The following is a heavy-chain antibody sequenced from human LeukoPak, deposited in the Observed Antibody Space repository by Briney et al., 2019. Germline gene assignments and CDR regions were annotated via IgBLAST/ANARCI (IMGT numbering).Heavy chain of an antibody. Sequence: GGSLRLSCAASGFTFSNHGMHWVRQAPGKGLEWVAVIWNDGSNKYYADSVEGRFTISRDNSKNTLYLQMNSLRAEDTALYYCARDRDDAFDIWGQGTMATVSS. V-gene: IGHV3-33*01. CDR3: ARDRDDAFDI. J-gene: IGHJ3*02. CDR2: IWNDGSNK. CDR1: GFTFSNHG. D-gene: IGHD3-10*01.